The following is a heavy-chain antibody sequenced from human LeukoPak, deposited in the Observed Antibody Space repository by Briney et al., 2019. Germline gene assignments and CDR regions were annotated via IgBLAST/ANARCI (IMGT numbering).Heavy chain of an antibody. CDR1: GFTFSSYS. CDR2: ISSSDNIR. J-gene: IGHJ3*02. CDR3: ARDSVGIAASFDI. Sequence: GGSLRLSCAASGFTFSSYSMNWVRQGPGKGLEWLSYISSSDNIRYYADSVKGRFTISRDNAKNSLYLQMNSLRAEDTAVYYCARDSVGIAASFDIWGQGTMVTVSS. D-gene: IGHD6-13*01. V-gene: IGHV3-48*04.